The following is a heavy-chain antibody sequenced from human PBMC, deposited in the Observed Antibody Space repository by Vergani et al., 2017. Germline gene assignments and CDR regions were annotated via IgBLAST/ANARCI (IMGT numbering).Heavy chain of an antibody. CDR1: GYSFTSYW. Sequence: EVQLVQSGAEVKKPGESLKISCKGSGYSFTSYWIGWVRQMPGKGLEWMGIIYPGDSDTRYSPSFQGQVTISADKSISTAYLQWSSLKASDTARYYCAGPRTVDYDSSGHFDYWGQGTLVTVSS. CDR3: AGPRTVDYDSSGHFDY. J-gene: IGHJ4*02. V-gene: IGHV5-51*03. D-gene: IGHD3-22*01. CDR2: IYPGDSDT.